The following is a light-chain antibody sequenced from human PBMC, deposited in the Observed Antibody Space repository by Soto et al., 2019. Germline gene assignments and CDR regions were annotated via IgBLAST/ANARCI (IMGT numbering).Light chain of an antibody. CDR3: QQYDSSWT. Sequence: DIQMTQSPSTLSASVGDSVSINCRASQSISAWLAWYQQKPGKAPKLLIYDASSLKSGVPSRFSGGGSGTEFTLTISSLQPDDFATYYCQQYDSSWTFGQGTKVDIK. J-gene: IGKJ1*01. CDR2: DAS. CDR1: QSISAW. V-gene: IGKV1-5*01.